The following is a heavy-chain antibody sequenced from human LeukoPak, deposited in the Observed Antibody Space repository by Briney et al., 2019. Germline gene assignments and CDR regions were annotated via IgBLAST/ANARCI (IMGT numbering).Heavy chain of an antibody. CDR1: GFTFSSYA. Sequence: GGSLRLSCAASGFTFSSYAMHWGRQAPGKGLEWVAVISYDGSNKYYADSVKGRFTISRDNFKNTLYLQMNSLRAEDTAVYYCARDTYYGGNSGSFDYWGQGTLVTVSS. D-gene: IGHD4-23*01. J-gene: IGHJ4*02. V-gene: IGHV3-30-3*01. CDR3: ARDTYYGGNSGSFDY. CDR2: ISYDGSNK.